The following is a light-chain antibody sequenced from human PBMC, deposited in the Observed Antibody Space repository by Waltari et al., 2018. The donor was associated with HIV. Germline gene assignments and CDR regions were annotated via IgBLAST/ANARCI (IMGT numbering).Light chain of an antibody. Sequence: QSVLTPPPSASGTPGQRVTISRSGSSSTIGSHSVYWYQQLPGTAPQLLLYRNNQRPSGVPDRCSGSKSGTSASLAISGLRSEDEADYYCAAWDDSLSGHVVFGGGTKLTVL. CDR1: SSTIGSHS. J-gene: IGLJ2*01. V-gene: IGLV1-47*01. CDR2: RNN. CDR3: AAWDDSLSGHVV.